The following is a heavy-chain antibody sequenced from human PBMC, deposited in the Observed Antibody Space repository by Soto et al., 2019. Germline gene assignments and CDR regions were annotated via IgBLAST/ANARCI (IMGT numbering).Heavy chain of an antibody. CDR1: GDSISSVDHY. D-gene: IGHD1-26*01. V-gene: IGHV4-30-4*01. CDR2: IYHSGST. Sequence: SETLSLTCTVSGDSISSVDHYWSWIRQPPGKGLEWMGYIYHSGSTHYNPSRNSRLTISIDTSTNRFSLNLTSVTAADTAVYFCARLRWETENNWFDPWGQGALVTVSS. J-gene: IGHJ5*02. CDR3: ARLRWETENNWFDP.